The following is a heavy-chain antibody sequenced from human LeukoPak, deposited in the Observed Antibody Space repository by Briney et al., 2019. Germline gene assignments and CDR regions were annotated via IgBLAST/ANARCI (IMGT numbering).Heavy chain of an antibody. Sequence: GGSLRLSCAASGFXFSSYAMSWVRQAPGKGLEWVSAISGSGGSTYYADSVKGRFTISRDNSKNTLYLQMNSLRAEDTAVYYCAKAFFRSGSYSVFDYWGQGTLVTVSS. D-gene: IGHD3-10*01. CDR1: GFXFSSYA. V-gene: IGHV3-23*01. J-gene: IGHJ4*02. CDR3: AKAFFRSGSYSVFDY. CDR2: ISGSGGST.